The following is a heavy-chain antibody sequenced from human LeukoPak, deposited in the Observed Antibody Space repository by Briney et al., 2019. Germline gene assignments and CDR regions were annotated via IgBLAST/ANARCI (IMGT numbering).Heavy chain of an antibody. D-gene: IGHD6-13*01. Sequence: ASVKVSCKASGGTFSSYAISWVRQAPGQGLEWMGGIIPIFGTANYAQKFQGRVTITADESTSTAYMELSSLRSEDTAVYYCASFLSGSSSRKYRGGYYYYMDVWGKGTTVTVSS. V-gene: IGHV1-69*01. CDR2: IIPIFGTA. J-gene: IGHJ6*03. CDR1: GGTFSSYA. CDR3: ASFLSGSSSRKYRGGYYYYMDV.